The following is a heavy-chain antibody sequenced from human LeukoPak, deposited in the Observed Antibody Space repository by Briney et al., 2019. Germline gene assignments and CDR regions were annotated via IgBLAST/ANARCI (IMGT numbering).Heavy chain of an antibody. CDR2: ISGSGGST. J-gene: IGHJ6*03. D-gene: IGHD3-16*02. Sequence: GGSLRLSCAASGFTFSSYAMSWVRQAPGKGLEWVSAISGSGGSTYYADSVKGRFTISRDNSKNTLYLQMNCLRAEDTAVYYCAKGLRIMITFGGVIPNYYYMDVWGKGTTVTVSS. CDR3: AKGLRIMITFGGVIPNYYYMDV. CDR1: GFTFSSYA. V-gene: IGHV3-23*01.